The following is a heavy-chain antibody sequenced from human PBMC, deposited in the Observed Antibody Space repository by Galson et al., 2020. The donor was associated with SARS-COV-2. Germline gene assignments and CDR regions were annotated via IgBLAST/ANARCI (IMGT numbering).Heavy chain of an antibody. CDR1: GYPFTSYD. J-gene: IGHJ3*01. CDR2: ITTYIGNT. V-gene: IGHV1-18*01. CDR3: ARVVHFGVAVFDF. Sequence: ASVKVSCKASGYPFTSYDLAWVRQAPGQGLEWMAWITTYIGNTNYAQNLQGRVTVTTDTSTTTAYMELKSLRPDDTAVYYCARVVHFGVAVFDFWGQGTMVTVSS. D-gene: IGHD3-3*01.